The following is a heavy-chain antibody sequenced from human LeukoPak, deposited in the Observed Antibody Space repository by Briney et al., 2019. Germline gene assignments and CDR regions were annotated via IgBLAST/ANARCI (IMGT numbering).Heavy chain of an antibody. V-gene: IGHV4-4*07. CDR2: IYTSGST. CDR3: ARGLRYSISLYHDY. Sequence: SETLYLPCTVSGGSISSYYWGWIRQPAGKGLEWIGRIYTSGSTNYNPSLRSRVTMSVDTSKNQFSLKLSSVTAADTAVYYCARGLRYSISLYHDYWGQGTLVTVSS. D-gene: IGHD6-13*01. J-gene: IGHJ4*02. CDR1: GGSISSYY.